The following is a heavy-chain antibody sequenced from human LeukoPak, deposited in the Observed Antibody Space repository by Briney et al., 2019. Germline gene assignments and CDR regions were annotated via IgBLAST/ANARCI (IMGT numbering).Heavy chain of an antibody. CDR2: IIPIFGTA. D-gene: IGHD2-2*01. CDR1: GGTFSSYA. Sequence: VKVSCKASGGTFSSYAISWVRQAPGQGLEWMGGIIPIFGTAKYAQKFQGRVTITADESTSTAYMELSSLRSEDAAVYYCARQDFGDRTSWHQFDYWGQGTLVTVSS. J-gene: IGHJ4*02. V-gene: IGHV1-69*13. CDR3: ARQDFGDRTSWHQFDY.